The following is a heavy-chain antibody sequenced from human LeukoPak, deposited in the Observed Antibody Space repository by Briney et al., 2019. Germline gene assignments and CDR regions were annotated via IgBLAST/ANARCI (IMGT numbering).Heavy chain of an antibody. CDR1: GGSISSGGYS. CDR2: IYHSGST. CDR3: ARASGDYYDSSADAFDI. V-gene: IGHV4-30-2*01. D-gene: IGHD3-22*01. Sequence: PSETLSLTCAVSGGSISSGGYSWSWIRQPPGKGLEWIGYIYHSGSTYYNPSLKSRVTISVDRSKNQFSLKLSSVTAADTAVYYCARASGDYYDSSADAFDIWGQGTMVTVSS. J-gene: IGHJ3*02.